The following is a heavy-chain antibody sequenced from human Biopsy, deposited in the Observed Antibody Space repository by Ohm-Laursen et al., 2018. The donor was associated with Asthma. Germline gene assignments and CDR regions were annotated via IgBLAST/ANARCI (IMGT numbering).Heavy chain of an antibody. Sequence: SEKVSCKSLGGTFNTYVIGWARQAPRRGLELMGGSHSVFGTTTYPQKFQDRVTITADDSTSTVYMELSSLRSEDTAVYYCDRKAGSCISRTCYSLDFWGQGTLVTVSS. CDR3: DRKAGSCISRTCYSLDF. J-gene: IGHJ4*02. D-gene: IGHD2-2*01. V-gene: IGHV1-69*13. CDR2: SHSVFGTT. CDR1: GGTFNTYV.